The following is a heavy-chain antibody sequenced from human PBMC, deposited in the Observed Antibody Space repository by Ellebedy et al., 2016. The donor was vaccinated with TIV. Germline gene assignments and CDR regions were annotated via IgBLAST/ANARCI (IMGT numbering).Heavy chain of an antibody. J-gene: IGHJ4*02. Sequence: GESLKISCAASGSTFSCDSMHCVRHTPVKGLVLVSCINTDRSRTSYADSVKGRFTISRDNAKNTLYLQMNSLRAEDTAVYYSAKDAMGYRGYDYVWFTVIHKTNVDYWGQGTLVTVSS. CDR1: GSTFSCDS. CDR3: AKDAMGYRGYDYVWFTVIHKTNVDY. CDR2: INTDRSRT. D-gene: IGHD5-12*01. V-gene: IGHV3-74*01.